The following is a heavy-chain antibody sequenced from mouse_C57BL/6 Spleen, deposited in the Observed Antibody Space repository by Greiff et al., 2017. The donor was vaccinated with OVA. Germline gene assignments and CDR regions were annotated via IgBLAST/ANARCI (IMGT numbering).Heavy chain of an antibody. CDR3: AIVVITRYFDV. CDR2: IYPGDGDT. D-gene: IGHD2-3*01. Sequence: QVQLQQSGPELVKPGASVKISCKASGYAFSSSWMNWVKQRPGKGLEWIGRIYPGDGDTNYNGKFKGKATLTADKSSSTAYMQLSSLTSEDSAVYFGAIVVITRYFDVWGTGTTVTVSS. V-gene: IGHV1-82*01. J-gene: IGHJ1*03. CDR1: GYAFSSSW.